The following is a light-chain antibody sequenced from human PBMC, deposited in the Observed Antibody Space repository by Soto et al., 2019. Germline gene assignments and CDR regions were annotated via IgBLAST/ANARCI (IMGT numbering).Light chain of an antibody. CDR2: STT. Sequence: QTVVTQEPSLTVSPGGTVTLTCASSTGPVTSGFYPHWVQQKPGQAPRTLMYSTTNKHSWTPARFSGSLLGGKAALTLSGVQHEDEADYYCLLYYGGSYVFGAGPKLTVL. J-gene: IGLJ1*01. CDR3: LLYYGGSYV. CDR1: TGPVTSGFY. V-gene: IGLV7-43*01.